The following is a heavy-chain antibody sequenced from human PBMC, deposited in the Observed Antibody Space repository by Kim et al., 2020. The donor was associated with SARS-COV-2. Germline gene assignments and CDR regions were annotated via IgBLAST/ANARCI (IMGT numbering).Heavy chain of an antibody. J-gene: IGHJ6*02. Sequence: SETLSLTCAVSGGSISSGGYSWSWIRQPPGKGLEWIGYIYHSGSTYYNPSLKSRVTISVDSSKNQFSLKLSSVTAADTAVYYCAIGRNYDFWSGPIRRYYYYYYGMDVWGQGTTGTVSS. D-gene: IGHD3-3*01. CDR3: AIGRNYDFWSGPIRRYYYYYYGMDV. CDR2: IYHSGST. V-gene: IGHV4-30-2*01. CDR1: GGSISSGGYS.